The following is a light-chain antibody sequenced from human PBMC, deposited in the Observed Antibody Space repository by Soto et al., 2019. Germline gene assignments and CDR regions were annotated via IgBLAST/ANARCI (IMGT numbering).Light chain of an antibody. CDR1: HGISNF. CDR2: AAS. Sequence: DIQLTQSPSFVSASVGDRVTITCVASHGISNFLAWYQQKPGKASKLLIFAASSLQSGVPSRFSGSGSGIEFTLTITSLQPEDFATYCCQQFHSYPRTFGQGTKVDI. J-gene: IGKJ1*01. V-gene: IGKV1-9*01. CDR3: QQFHSYPRT.